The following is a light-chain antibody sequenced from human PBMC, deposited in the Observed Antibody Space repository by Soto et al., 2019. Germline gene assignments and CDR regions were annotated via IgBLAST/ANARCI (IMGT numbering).Light chain of an antibody. J-gene: IGKJ1*01. V-gene: IGKV1-5*01. CDR3: NQYNSYSPL. CDR2: DAS. CDR1: QNIKTW. Sequence: DIKMTQSPSTLSASVGDTVTITCRASQNIKTWLAWHQQKPGKAPKLLIFDASTLESGVPSRFSGSGSGTDFTLTINSLQTDDFATYYCNQYNSYSPLFGQGTKV.